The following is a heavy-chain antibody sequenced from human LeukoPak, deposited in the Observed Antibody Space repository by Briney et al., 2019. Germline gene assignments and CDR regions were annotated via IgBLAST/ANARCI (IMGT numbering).Heavy chain of an antibody. D-gene: IGHD3-10*01. CDR1: GGSISSSGYY. J-gene: IGHJ4*02. V-gene: IGHV4-39*01. Sequence: PSETLSLTCTVSGGSISSSGYYWGWIRQPPGKGLEWIASIYYSGSTYYNPSLKSRVTISVDTSKNQLSLKLSSLTAADTAVFYCVTYGSGSFRYSDYWGQGTLSPSPQ. CDR3: VTYGSGSFRYSDY. CDR2: IYYSGST.